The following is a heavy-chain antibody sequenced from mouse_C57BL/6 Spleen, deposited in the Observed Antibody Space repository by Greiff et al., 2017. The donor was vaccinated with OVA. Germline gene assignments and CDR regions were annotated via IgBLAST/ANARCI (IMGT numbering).Heavy chain of an antibody. CDR1: GYAFSSSW. CDR3: ASYGTGFDY. CDR2: IYPGDGDT. Sequence: QVQLQQSGPELVKPGASVKISCKASGYAFSSSWMNWVKQRPGKGLEWIGRIYPGDGDTNYNGKFKGKATLTADKSSSTAYMQLSSLTSEDSAVYFCASYGTGFDYWGQGTTLTVSS. J-gene: IGHJ2*01. V-gene: IGHV1-82*01. D-gene: IGHD4-1*01.